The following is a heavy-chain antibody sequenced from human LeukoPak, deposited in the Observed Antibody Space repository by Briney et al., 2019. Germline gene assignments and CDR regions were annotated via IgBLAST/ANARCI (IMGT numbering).Heavy chain of an antibody. J-gene: IGHJ4*02. CDR3: ATPRSGYSQFDY. V-gene: IGHV4-39*01. Sequence: SETLSLTCTVSGGSTSSSSYYWGWIRQPPGKGLEWIGSIYYSGSTYYNPSLKSRVTISVDTSKNRFSLKLSSVTAADTAVYYCATPRSGYSQFDYWGQGTLVTVSS. CDR2: IYYSGST. D-gene: IGHD3-3*01. CDR1: GGSTSSSSYY.